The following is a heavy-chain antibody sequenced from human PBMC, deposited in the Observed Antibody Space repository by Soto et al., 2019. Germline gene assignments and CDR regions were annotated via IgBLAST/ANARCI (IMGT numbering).Heavy chain of an antibody. CDR2: INNDGSST. V-gene: IGHV3-74*01. Sequence: DVQLVESGGGLVQPGGSLRLSCAASGFTFSSNWMHWVRQAPGKGLVWVSRINNDGSSTNYGDSVKGRFTISRDNAKNTLYLQMNSLRAEDTAVYYCARGGCTSTSCLDYWGQGTLVTVSS. D-gene: IGHD2-2*01. CDR1: GFTFSSNW. CDR3: ARGGCTSTSCLDY. J-gene: IGHJ4*02.